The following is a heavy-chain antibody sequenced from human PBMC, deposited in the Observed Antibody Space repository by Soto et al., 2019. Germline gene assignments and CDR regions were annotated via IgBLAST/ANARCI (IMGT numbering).Heavy chain of an antibody. CDR2: IMPLLGTS. J-gene: IGHJ4*02. CDR3: ATPRYDYWSGYAPFDY. V-gene: IGHV1-69*13. Sequence: GASVKVSCKASGGSFSTFVMSWVRQAPGQGLEWVGGIMPLLGTSRCAQNFQGRVTFTADESTTTAYMELYSLTSEDTALYYCATPRYDYWSGYAPFDYWGQGTLVTVSS. CDR1: GGSFSTFV. D-gene: IGHD3-3*01.